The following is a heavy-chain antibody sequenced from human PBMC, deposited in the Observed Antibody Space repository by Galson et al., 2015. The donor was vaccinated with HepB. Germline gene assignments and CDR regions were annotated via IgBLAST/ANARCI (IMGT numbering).Heavy chain of an antibody. CDR3: VRDWPDYMHC. CDR1: GFTFSNYS. D-gene: IGHD4-11*01. V-gene: IGHV3-48*02. Sequence: SLRLSCAGSGFTFSNYSMNWVRQAPGKGLEWVSYINSRGNKTFYAESVKGRFTISRDNARNSLYLQMNSLRNEDTAVYYCVRDWPDYMHCWGQGALVTVSS. J-gene: IGHJ1*01. CDR2: INSRGNKT.